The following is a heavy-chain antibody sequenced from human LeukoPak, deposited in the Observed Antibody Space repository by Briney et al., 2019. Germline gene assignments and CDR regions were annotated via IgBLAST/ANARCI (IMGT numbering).Heavy chain of an antibody. CDR2: IYYSGST. V-gene: IGHV4-61*01. Sequence: SETLSLTCTVSGGSVSSGSYYWGWIRQPPGKGLEWIGYIYYSGSTNYNPSLKSRVTISVDTSKNQFSLKLSSVTAADTAVYYCAREHPAVAGTYYYYYGMDVWGQGTTVTVSS. CDR3: AREHPAVAGTYYYYYGMDV. D-gene: IGHD6-19*01. J-gene: IGHJ6*02. CDR1: GGSVSSGSYY.